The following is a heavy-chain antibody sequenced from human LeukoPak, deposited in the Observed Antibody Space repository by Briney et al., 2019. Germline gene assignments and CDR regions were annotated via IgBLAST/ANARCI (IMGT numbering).Heavy chain of an antibody. CDR3: ARDPLGTRPGFDY. CDR2: ISYDGSNK. J-gene: IGHJ4*02. D-gene: IGHD1-1*01. V-gene: IGHV3-30*04. CDR1: GFTFSSYA. Sequence: GRSLRLSCAASGFTFSSYAMHWVRQAPGKGLEWVAAISYDGSNKYYADSVKGRFTISRDNSKNTLYLQMNSLRAEDTAVYYCARDPLGTRPGFDYWGQGTLVTVSS.